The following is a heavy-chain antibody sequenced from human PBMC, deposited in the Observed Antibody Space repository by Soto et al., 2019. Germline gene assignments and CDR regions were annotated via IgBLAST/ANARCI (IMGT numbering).Heavy chain of an antibody. D-gene: IGHD6-6*01. CDR1: GGSVSSGSYY. V-gene: IGHV4-61*01. Sequence: PSETLSLTCTVSGGSVSSGSYYWSWIRQPPGKGLEWIGYIYYSGSTNYNPSLKSRVTISVDTSKNQFSLKLSSVTAADTAVYYCARESIAARLNYFDYWGQGTLVTVSS. CDR3: ARESIAARLNYFDY. CDR2: IYYSGST. J-gene: IGHJ4*02.